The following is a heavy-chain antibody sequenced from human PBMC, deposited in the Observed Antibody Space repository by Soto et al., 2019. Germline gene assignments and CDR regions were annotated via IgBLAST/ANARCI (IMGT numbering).Heavy chain of an antibody. J-gene: IGHJ4*02. CDR3: ASGASRWFPYFFDS. D-gene: IGHD6-13*01. CDR1: EGTFNSYA. V-gene: IGHV1-69*01. CDR2: IIPYYKTL. Sequence: QAQVVQSGAEVRKPGSSVKLSCKASEGTFNSYAIAWVRQAPGQGLEWMGGIIPYYKTLNYAQKFKDRVTITADDSTNTVYMELSSLKSADTAVYFCASGASRWFPYFFDSWAQGTLVTVSS.